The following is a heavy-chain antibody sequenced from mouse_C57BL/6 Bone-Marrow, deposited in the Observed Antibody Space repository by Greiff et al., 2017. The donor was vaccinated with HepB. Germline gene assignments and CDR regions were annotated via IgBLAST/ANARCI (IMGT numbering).Heavy chain of an antibody. Sequence: DVKLEESGGGLVQPGESLKLSCESNEYEFPSHDMSWVRKTPEKRLELVAAINSDGGSTYYPDTMERRFIISRDNTKKTLYLQMSSLRSEDTALYYCARQNGSRADYFDYWGQGTTLTVSS. V-gene: IGHV5-2*01. J-gene: IGHJ2*01. D-gene: IGHD1-1*01. CDR2: INSDGGST. CDR1: EYEFPSHD. CDR3: ARQNGSRADYFDY.